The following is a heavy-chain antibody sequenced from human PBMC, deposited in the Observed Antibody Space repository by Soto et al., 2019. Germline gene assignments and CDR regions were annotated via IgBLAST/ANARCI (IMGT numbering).Heavy chain of an antibody. CDR1: GFTVSSNY. CDR2: IYSGGST. Sequence: GGSLRLSCAASGFTVSSNYMSWVRQAPGKGLEWVSVIYSGGSTYYADSVKGRFTISRDNSKNTLYLQMNSLKTEDTAVYYCTTAGLYDFLTGYYHFDYWGQGTLVTVSS. D-gene: IGHD3-9*01. J-gene: IGHJ4*02. CDR3: TTAGLYDFLTGYYHFDY. V-gene: IGHV3-53*01.